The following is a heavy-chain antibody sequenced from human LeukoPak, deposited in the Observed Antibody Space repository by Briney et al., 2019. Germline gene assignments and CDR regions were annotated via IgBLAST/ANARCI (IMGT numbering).Heavy chain of an antibody. V-gene: IGHV3-30*02. D-gene: IGHD6-13*01. Sequence: LPGGSLRLSCAASGFTFSSYGMHWVRQAPGKGLEWVAFIRYDGSNKYYADSVKGRFTISRDNAKNSLYLQMNSLRAEDTALYYCAKAWGSDRSSWYNAEYFQHWGQGTLVTVSS. CDR2: IRYDGSNK. CDR1: GFTFSSYG. CDR3: AKAWGSDRSSWYNAEYFQH. J-gene: IGHJ1*01.